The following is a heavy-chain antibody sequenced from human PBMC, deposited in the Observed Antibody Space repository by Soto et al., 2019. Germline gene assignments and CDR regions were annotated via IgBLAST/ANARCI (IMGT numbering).Heavy chain of an antibody. CDR2: INYNGNI. Sequence: QVQLQESGPGLVKPLETLSLTCTVPGVSITSYYWGWVRQPPGKGLEWIGYINYNGNINYNPSLKCRLTISLDTSKNQFSLRLSSVTAAETAVYYCATGRVYFGSEYWGQGTLVTVSS. V-gene: IGHV4-59*01. CDR3: ATGRVYFGSEY. CDR1: GVSITSYY. D-gene: IGHD3-10*01. J-gene: IGHJ4*02.